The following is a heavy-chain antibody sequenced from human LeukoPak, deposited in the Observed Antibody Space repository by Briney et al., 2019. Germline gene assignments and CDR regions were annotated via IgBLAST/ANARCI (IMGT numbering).Heavy chain of an antibody. Sequence: SVKVSCKASGGTFSSYAISWVRQAPGQGLEWMGRIIPIFGTANYAQKFQGRVTITTDESTSTAYMELSSLRSEDTAVYYCARDLAPGLTVPAAMAVPQPFDPWGLGTLVTVSS. CDR2: IIPIFGTA. CDR3: ARDLAPGLTVPAAMAVPQPFDP. D-gene: IGHD2-2*01. CDR1: GGTFSSYA. J-gene: IGHJ5*02. V-gene: IGHV1-69*05.